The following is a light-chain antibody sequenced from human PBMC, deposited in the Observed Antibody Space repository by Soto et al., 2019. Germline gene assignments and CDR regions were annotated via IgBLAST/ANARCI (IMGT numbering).Light chain of an antibody. V-gene: IGKV3-20*01. CDR2: AAS. CDR1: QTVTSAY. CDR3: QQYSESPRT. J-gene: IGKJ1*01. Sequence: EIVLTQSLGTLSLSLGERATLSCRASQTVTSAYMAWYQQKPGQAPSLLIYAASTRAVGIPDRFSASGSGTDFTLTISRLEPEDFAVYYCQQYSESPRTFGQGTKVEVK.